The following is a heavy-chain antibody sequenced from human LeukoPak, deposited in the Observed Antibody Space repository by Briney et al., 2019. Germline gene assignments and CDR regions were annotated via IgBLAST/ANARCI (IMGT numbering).Heavy chain of an antibody. Sequence: TLSLTCTVSGGSISSGSYYWDWIRQPPGKALEWLARIDWDDDKYYSTSLKTRLTISKDTSKNQVVLTMTNMDPVDTATYYCARMALERPDYYYYMDVWGKGTTVTISS. CDR2: IDWDDDK. CDR1: GGSISSGSYY. D-gene: IGHD1-1*01. CDR3: ARMALERPDYYYYMDV. V-gene: IGHV2-70*11. J-gene: IGHJ6*03.